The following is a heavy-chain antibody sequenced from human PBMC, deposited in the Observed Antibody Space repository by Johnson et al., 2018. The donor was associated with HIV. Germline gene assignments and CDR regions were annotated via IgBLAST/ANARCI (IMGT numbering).Heavy chain of an antibody. D-gene: IGHD3-10*02. V-gene: IGHV3-49*04. CDR2: IRSRAFGGTT. CDR1: GFTFGDYA. J-gene: IGHJ3*01. Sequence: VQLMESGGGVVQPGRSLRLSCTTSGFTFGDYAMNWVRQAPGKGLEWVGFIRSRAFGGTTDSAASVRGRLTISRDDSKSIAYLQMNRRRPEDTAVYYCAREKSVWGASDAFDLWGQGTMVTVSP. CDR3: AREKSVWGASDAFDL.